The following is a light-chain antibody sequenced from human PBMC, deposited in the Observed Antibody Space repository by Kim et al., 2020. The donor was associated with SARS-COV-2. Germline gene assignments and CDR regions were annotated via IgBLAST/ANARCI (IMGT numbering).Light chain of an antibody. CDR3: QQCKGAAWT. V-gene: IGKV1-27*01. J-gene: IGKJ1*01. CDR2: AAS. Sequence: ASVGDRVTITCRARQGISNYLAWYQQKPGKVPKLLIYAASALKSGVPSRFSGSGSGTDFTLTITSLQPEDVAAYYCQQCKGAAWTFGQGTKVDIK. CDR1: QGISNY.